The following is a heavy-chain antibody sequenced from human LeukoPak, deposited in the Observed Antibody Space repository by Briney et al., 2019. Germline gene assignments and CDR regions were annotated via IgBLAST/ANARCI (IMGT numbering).Heavy chain of an antibody. CDR2: TYYRSKWYN. D-gene: IGHD3/OR15-3a*01. CDR1: GDSVSSNSAA. V-gene: IGHV6-1*01. CDR3: ARGGQGARPYNWFDP. J-gene: IGHJ5*02. Sequence: SQTLSLTCAISGDSVSSNSAAWNWIRQSPSRGLEWLVRTYYRSKWYNDYAVSGKSRITINPDTSKNQFSLQLNSVAPEDTAVYYCARGGQGARPYNWFDPWGQGTLVTVSS.